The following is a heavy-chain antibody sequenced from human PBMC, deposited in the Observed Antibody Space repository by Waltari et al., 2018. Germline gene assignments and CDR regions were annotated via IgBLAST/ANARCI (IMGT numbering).Heavy chain of an antibody. CDR1: GYSISSGYY. CDR3: ARQGVDYGDIKRGDAFDI. J-gene: IGHJ3*02. D-gene: IGHD4-17*01. V-gene: IGHV4-38-2*01. CDR2: IYHSGST. Sequence: QVQLQESGPGLVKPSETLSLTCAVSGYSISSGYYWGWIRQPPGKGLEWIGSIYHSGSTYSNPSLKSRVTISVDTSKNQFSLKLSSVTAADTAVYYCARQGVDYGDIKRGDAFDIWGQGTMVTVSS.